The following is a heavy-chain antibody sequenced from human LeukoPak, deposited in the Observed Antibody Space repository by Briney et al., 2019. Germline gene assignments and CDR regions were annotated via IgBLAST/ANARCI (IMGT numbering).Heavy chain of an antibody. J-gene: IGHJ3*02. CDR2: IYYSGST. V-gene: IGHV4-59*01. D-gene: IGHD1-1*01. CDR3: VSERRGSRNAFDI. CDR1: GGSISSYY. Sequence: SETLSLTCTVSGGSISSYYRSWIRQPPGKGLEWIGYIYYSGSTNYNPSLKSRVTISVDTSKNQFSLKLSSVTAADTAVYYCVSERRGSRNAFDIWGQGTMVTVSS.